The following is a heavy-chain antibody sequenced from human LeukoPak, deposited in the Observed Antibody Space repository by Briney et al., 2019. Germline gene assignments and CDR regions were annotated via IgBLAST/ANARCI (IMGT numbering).Heavy chain of an antibody. CDR1: VYTFTGYY. Sequence: ASVKVSCKASVYTFTGYYMHWVRQAPGQGLEWMGGINPNSGGRNYAQKFQGRVTMTRDTSISTADMELSRLRSDDTAVYYCAIHEEWELLTDDAFDIWGQGTMVTVSS. J-gene: IGHJ3*02. V-gene: IGHV1-2*02. D-gene: IGHD1-26*01. CDR3: AIHEEWELLTDDAFDI. CDR2: INPNSGGR.